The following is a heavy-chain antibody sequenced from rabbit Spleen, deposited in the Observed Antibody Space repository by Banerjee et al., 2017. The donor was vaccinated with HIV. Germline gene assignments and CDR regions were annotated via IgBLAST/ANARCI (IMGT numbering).Heavy chain of an antibody. CDR1: GVSFTISSY. D-gene: IGHD1-1*01. V-gene: IGHV1S40*01. CDR3: ARDLDGVIGWNFGW. J-gene: IGHJ4*01. Sequence: QSLEESGGDLVKPGASLTLTCTASGVSFTISSYMCWVRQAPGKGLEWIACIDVGSSDFTYFATWAKGRFTISKTSSTTVTLQMTRLTAADTATYFCARDLDGVIGWNFGWWGPGTLVTVS. CDR2: IDVGSSDFT.